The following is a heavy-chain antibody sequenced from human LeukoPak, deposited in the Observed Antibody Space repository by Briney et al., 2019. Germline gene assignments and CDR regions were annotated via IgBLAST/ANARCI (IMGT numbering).Heavy chain of an antibody. CDR2: IWYDGSNK. V-gene: IGHV3-33*01. J-gene: IGHJ4*02. D-gene: IGHD3-22*01. Sequence: PGGSLRLSCAASGFTFSSYGMHWVRQAPGKGLEWVAVIWYDGSNKYYADSVKGRFTISRDNSKKTLYLEMNSLRGEDTAVYYCASTENYYDSSGVRWYFDYWGQGTLVTVSS. CDR1: GFTFSSYG. CDR3: ASTENYYDSSGVRWYFDY.